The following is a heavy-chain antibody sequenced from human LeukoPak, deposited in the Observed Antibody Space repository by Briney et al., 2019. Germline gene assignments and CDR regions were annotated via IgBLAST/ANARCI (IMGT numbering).Heavy chain of an antibody. CDR1: GFTFNNYA. J-gene: IGHJ4*02. CDR3: ARDSWVGRQRLVPNDY. CDR2: ISGGTTST. D-gene: IGHD6-13*01. Sequence: GGSLRLSCAASGFTFNNYAMSWVRQAPGKGLEWVSFISGGTTSTFYADSVKGRFTISRDNAKNSLYLQMNSLRAEDTAVYYCARDSWVGRQRLVPNDYWGQGTLVTVSS. V-gene: IGHV3-48*01.